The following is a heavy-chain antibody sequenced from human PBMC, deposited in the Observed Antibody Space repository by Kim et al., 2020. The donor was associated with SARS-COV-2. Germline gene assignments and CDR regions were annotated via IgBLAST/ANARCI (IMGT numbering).Heavy chain of an antibody. CDR3: VRVSLVYHLDN. V-gene: IGHV3-72*01. J-gene: IGHJ4*02. CDR2: VRIRANTYTT. CDR1: GFTFSDHF. Sequence: GGSLRLSCTASGFTFSDHFMDWVRQAPGKGLDWVGRVRIRANTYTTEYAASVKGRFSIARDDSKNSLYLQMNSLKIEDMAVYYCVRVSLVYHLDNWGQGTLVIVSS. D-gene: IGHD2-2*01.